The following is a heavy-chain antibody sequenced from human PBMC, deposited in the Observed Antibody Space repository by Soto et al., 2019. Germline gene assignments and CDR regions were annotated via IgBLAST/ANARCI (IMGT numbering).Heavy chain of an antibody. V-gene: IGHV3-30*18. CDR2: VSHDGRNT. J-gene: IGHJ4*02. CDR1: GFTFSSYA. Sequence: GGSLRLSCAASGFTFSSYAMSWVRQAPGKGLEWVAVVSHDGRNTHYADSVKGRFTISGDSSKNTVSLEMTSLRAEDTAVYYCAKGGRQWLVTSDFNYWGQGALVTVSS. CDR3: AKGGRQWLVTSDFNY. D-gene: IGHD6-19*01.